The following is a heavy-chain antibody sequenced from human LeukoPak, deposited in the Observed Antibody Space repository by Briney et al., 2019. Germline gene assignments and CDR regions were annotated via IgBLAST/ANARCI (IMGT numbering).Heavy chain of an antibody. CDR3: ARHRVDYYDSSGYFSALFDY. D-gene: IGHD3-22*01. Sequence: PSETLSLTCTVSGGSISSYYWSWIRQPPGKGLEWIGYIYYSGSTNYNPSLKSRVTISVDTPKNQFSLKLSSVTAADTAVYYCARHRVDYYDSSGYFSALFDYWGQGTLVTVSS. CDR2: IYYSGST. CDR1: GGSISSYY. J-gene: IGHJ4*02. V-gene: IGHV4-59*01.